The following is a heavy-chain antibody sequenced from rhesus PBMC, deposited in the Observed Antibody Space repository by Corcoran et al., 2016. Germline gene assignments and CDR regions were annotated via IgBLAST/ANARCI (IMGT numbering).Heavy chain of an antibody. V-gene: IGHV4-57*02. CDR1: GGSISSSNW. CDR3: AGDLAGNTVPIDY. J-gene: IGHJ4*01. Sequence: QLQLQESGPGLVKPSETLSLTCAVSGGSISSSNWWSWIRQPPGKGLEWIGRIVGSGGSTSNTPSLNSRVTISTNTSKNQFSLKLSSVPAAAPAVYYCAGDLAGNTVPIDYWGQGVLVTVSS. D-gene: IGHD4-23*01. CDR2: IVGSGGST.